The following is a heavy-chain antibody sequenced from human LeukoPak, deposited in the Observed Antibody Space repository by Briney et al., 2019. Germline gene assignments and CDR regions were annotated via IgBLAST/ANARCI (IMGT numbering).Heavy chain of an antibody. V-gene: IGHV3-23*01. CDR3: AKETNQAVAGALDY. CDR2: ISGSGGST. CDR1: GFTFSSYA. J-gene: IGHJ4*02. Sequence: GGSLRLSCAASGFTFSSYAMSWVRQAPGKGLEWVSAISGSGGSTHYADSVKGRFTISRDNSKNTLYLQMNSLRAEDTAVYYCAKETNQAVAGALDYWGQGTLVTVSS. D-gene: IGHD6-19*01.